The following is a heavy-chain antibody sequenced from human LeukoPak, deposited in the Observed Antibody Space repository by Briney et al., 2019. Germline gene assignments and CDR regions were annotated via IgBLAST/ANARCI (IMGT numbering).Heavy chain of an antibody. J-gene: IGHJ3*02. D-gene: IGHD3-22*01. Sequence: GGSPRLSCAASGFTFSSYWMSWVRQAPGKGLEWVANIKQDGSEKYYVDSVKGRFTISRDNAKNSLYLQMNSLRAEDTAVYYCARGSPALGSGYYLKAFDIWGQGTMVTVSS. V-gene: IGHV3-7*01. CDR2: IKQDGSEK. CDR3: ARGSPALGSGYYLKAFDI. CDR1: GFTFSSYW.